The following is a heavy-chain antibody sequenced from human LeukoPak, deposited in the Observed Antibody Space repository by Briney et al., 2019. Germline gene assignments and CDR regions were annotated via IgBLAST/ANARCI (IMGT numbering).Heavy chain of an antibody. CDR3: AGVGGPLRY. CDR2: ISYDGSNK. Sequence: GGSLRLSCAASGFTFSSYAMHWVRQAPGKGLEWVAVISYDGSNKYYADSVKGRFTISRDNSKNTLYLQMNSLRAEDTAVYYCAGVGGPLRYWGQGTLVTVSS. CDR1: GFTFSSYA. D-gene: IGHD6-25*01. V-gene: IGHV3-30*04. J-gene: IGHJ4*02.